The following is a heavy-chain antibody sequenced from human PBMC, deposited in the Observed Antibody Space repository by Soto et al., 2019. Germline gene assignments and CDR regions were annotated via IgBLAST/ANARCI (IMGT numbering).Heavy chain of an antibody. Sequence: QVQLQESGPGLVKPSETLSLTCTVSGGSISSYYWSWIRQPPGKGLEWIGYIHHSGSTNYNPSLRSRVTIAVDTSKNQFSLKLSSVTAADTAVYYWARDLGVREVIIGPDYYYGMDVWGQGTTVTVSS. CDR2: IHHSGST. CDR1: GGSISSYY. D-gene: IGHD3-10*01. J-gene: IGHJ6*02. V-gene: IGHV4-59*01. CDR3: ARDLGVREVIIGPDYYYGMDV.